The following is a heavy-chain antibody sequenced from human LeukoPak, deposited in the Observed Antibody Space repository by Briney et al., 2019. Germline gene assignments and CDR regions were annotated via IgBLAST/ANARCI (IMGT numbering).Heavy chain of an antibody. J-gene: IGHJ4*02. CDR2: INPNSGGT. CDR3: ARVSKGYCGGYCYSDY. CDR1: GYTFTGYY. Sequence: ASVKVSCKASGYTFTGYYMHWVRQAPGQGLEWMGWINPNSGGTNYAQKFQGRVTMTRDTSITTAYMDLSSLRSDDTALYYCARVSKGYCGGYCYSDYWGQGTLVTVSS. V-gene: IGHV1-2*02. D-gene: IGHD2-21*02.